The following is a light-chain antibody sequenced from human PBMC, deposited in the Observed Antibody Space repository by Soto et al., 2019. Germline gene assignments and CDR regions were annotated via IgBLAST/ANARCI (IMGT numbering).Light chain of an antibody. CDR2: LNSDGSH. CDR1: SGHSSYA. Sequence: QSVLTQSPSASASLGASVKLTCILSSGHSSYAIAWHQQQPEKGPRYLMKLNSDGSHSKGDGLPDRFSGSSSGAERYLTISSLHSEDEADYYCQTWGTGIRVFGGGTKLTVL. CDR3: QTWGTGIRV. V-gene: IGLV4-69*01. J-gene: IGLJ2*01.